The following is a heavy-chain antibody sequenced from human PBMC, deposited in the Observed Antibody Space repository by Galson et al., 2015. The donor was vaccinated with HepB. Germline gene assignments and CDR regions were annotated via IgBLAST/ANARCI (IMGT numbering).Heavy chain of an antibody. CDR2: IIPIFGTA. CDR3: AIMFYYDSRGSGYYYLDY. V-gene: IGHV1-69*06. CDR1: GGTFSTYV. D-gene: IGHD3-22*01. J-gene: IGHJ4*02. Sequence: SVKVSCKASGGTFSTYVISWLRQAPGQGPEWMGGIIPIFGTAKSAQKFQGRVTISADKSTSTAYMELSSLRSEDTAVYYCAIMFYYDSRGSGYYYLDYWGQGTLVTVSS.